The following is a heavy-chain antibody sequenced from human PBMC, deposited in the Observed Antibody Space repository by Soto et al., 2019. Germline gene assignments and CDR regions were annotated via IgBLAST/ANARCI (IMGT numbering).Heavy chain of an antibody. CDR3: ARDLKWRQYDVRRPHRTAYYYGMDV. J-gene: IGHJ6*02. CDR1: GFTFSSYS. V-gene: IGHV3-48*02. D-gene: IGHD3-3*01. Sequence: GGSLRLSCAASGFTFSSYSMNWVRQAPGKGLEWVSYISSSSSTIYYADSVKGRFTISRDNAKNSLYLQMNSLRDEDTAVYYCARDLKWRQYDVRRPHRTAYYYGMDVWGQGTTVTVSS. CDR2: ISSSSSTI.